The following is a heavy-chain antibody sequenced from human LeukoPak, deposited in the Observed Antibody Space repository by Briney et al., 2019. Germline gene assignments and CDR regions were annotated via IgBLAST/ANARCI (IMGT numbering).Heavy chain of an antibody. V-gene: IGHV3-23*01. D-gene: IGHD3-22*01. CDR1: GFTFSSYA. CDR3: ASPRGSGYAPFVY. CDR2: ISGSGGST. Sequence: GGSLRLSCAASGFTFSSYAMSWLRQAQGQGLEWVSAISGSGGSTYYADSVRGRLTISRDNSKNTLYLQMNSLSAEDTAVYFCASPRGSGYAPFVYWGQGTLVTVSS. J-gene: IGHJ4*02.